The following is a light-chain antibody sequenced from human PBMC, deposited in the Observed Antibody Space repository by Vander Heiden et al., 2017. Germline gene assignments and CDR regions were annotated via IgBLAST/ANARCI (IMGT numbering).Light chain of an antibody. Sequence: SYELTQPPSVSVSPGQTASMTCSGDKLGDKYACWYQQKPGQSPVLVIYQDHKRPSGIPERFSGSNSGNTATLTISGTQAMDEGDYYCQAWDSSTSLVFGGGTKLTVL. V-gene: IGLV3-1*01. J-gene: IGLJ2*01. CDR1: KLGDKY. CDR2: QDH. CDR3: QAWDSSTSLV.